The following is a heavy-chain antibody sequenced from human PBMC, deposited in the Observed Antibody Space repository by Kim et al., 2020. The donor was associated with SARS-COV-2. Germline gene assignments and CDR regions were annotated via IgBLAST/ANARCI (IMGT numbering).Heavy chain of an antibody. J-gene: IGHJ4*02. CDR2: IWYDGSNK. CDR1: GFTFSSYG. V-gene: IGHV3-33*06. D-gene: IGHD2-15*01. Sequence: GGSLRLSCAASGFTFSSYGMHWVRQAPGKGLEWVAVIWYDGSNKYYADSVKGRFTISRDNSKKTLYLQMNSLRAEDTAVYYCAKQDTVVTRPYYFDYWGQGTLVTVSS. CDR3: AKQDTVVTRPYYFDY.